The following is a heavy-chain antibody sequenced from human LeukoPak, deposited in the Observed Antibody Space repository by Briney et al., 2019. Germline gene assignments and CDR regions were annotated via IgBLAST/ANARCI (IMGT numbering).Heavy chain of an antibody. CDR3: ARERTSGWDAFDL. V-gene: IGHV3-74*01. J-gene: IGHJ5*02. Sequence: GGSLRLSCAASGFTFSSFWMHWVRQAPGKGLVWVSRINSVGSSTSYADSVKGRFTISRDNAKNTLYLQMNSLRAEDTAVYYCARERTSGWDAFDLWGQGTLVTVSS. D-gene: IGHD6-19*01. CDR1: GFTFSSFW. CDR2: INSVGSST.